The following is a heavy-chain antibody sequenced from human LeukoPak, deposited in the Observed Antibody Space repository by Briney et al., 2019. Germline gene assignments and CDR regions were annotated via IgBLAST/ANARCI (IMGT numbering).Heavy chain of an antibody. CDR2: ISYDGSDK. V-gene: IGHV3-30-3*01. Sequence: PGGSLRLSCSASGFTFTRYALHWVRQAPGKGREWLAVISYDGSDKYYADSVKGRFTISRDNSKNTLYLQMTSLRAEDTAVYYCARDWRWLQTLDYWGQGALVTVSS. CDR1: GFTFTRYA. J-gene: IGHJ4*02. CDR3: ARDWRWLQTLDY. D-gene: IGHD5-24*01.